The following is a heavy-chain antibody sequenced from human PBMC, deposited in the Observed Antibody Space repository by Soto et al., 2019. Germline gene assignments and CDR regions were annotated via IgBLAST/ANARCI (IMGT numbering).Heavy chain of an antibody. V-gene: IGHV1-69*04. CDR1: GGTFSSYT. J-gene: IGHJ6*03. Sequence: SVKVSCKASGGTFSSYTISWVRQAPGQGHEWMGRIIPILGIANYAQKFQGRVTITADKSTSTAYMELSSLRSEDTAVYYCAGEKDDYYYYMDVWGKGTTVTVSS. CDR3: AGEKDDYYYYMDV. CDR2: IIPILGIA.